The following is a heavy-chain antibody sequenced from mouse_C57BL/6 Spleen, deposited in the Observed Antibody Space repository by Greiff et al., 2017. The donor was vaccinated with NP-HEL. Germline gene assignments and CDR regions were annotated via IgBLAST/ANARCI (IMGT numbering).Heavy chain of an antibody. CDR3: ARSHYDDEDYYAMDY. Sequence: QVQLQQPGAELVRPGSSVKLSCKASGYTFTSYWMHWVKQRPIQGLEWIGNIDPSDSETHYNPKFKDKATLTVDKSSSTAYMQLSSLTSEDSAVYYCARSHYDDEDYYAMDYWGQGTSVTVSS. CDR1: GYTFTSYW. V-gene: IGHV1-52*01. J-gene: IGHJ4*01. CDR2: IDPSDSET. D-gene: IGHD2-4*01.